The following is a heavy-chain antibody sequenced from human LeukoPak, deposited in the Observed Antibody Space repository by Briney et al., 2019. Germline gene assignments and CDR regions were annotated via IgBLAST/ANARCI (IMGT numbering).Heavy chain of an antibody. J-gene: IGHJ4*02. CDR2: IHQDAGEK. CDR3: ASSKDHYFHR. V-gene: IGHV3-7*05. CDR1: GFTFSSYT. Sequence: GGSLRLSCAASGFTFSSYTMNWVRQTPGKGLQWVASIHQDAGEKQYVDSVRGRFTISRDNAKNSLYLQMNSLRVEDTAVYYCASSKDHYFHRWGQGTLVTVSS.